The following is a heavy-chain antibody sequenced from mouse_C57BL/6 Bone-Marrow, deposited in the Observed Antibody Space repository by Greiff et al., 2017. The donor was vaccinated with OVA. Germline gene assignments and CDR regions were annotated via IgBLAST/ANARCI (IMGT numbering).Heavy chain of an antibody. CDR3: AWKQLRLRYYFDY. J-gene: IGHJ2*01. CDR2: INPNNGGT. V-gene: IGHV1-22*01. Sequence: VQLQQSGPELVKPGASVKMSCKASGYTFTDYNMHWVKQSHGKSLEWIGYINPNNGGTSYNQKFKGKATLTVNKSSSAAYMELRRLTSEDSAVYYCAWKQLRLRYYFDYWGQGTTLTVSA. CDR1: GYTFTDYN. D-gene: IGHD3-2*02.